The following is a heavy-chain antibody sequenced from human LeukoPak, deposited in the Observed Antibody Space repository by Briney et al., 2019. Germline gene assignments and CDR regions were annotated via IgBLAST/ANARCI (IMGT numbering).Heavy chain of an antibody. CDR2: IRAYNGNT. V-gene: IGHV1-18*01. J-gene: IGHJ5*02. CDR1: GYTVTSYG. Sequence: ASVTLSCTASGYTVTSYGISWGRQAPGQGRGWMGWIRAYNGNTNYAQKLQGRVTITTDTSTTTAYMEVRSLRSDDTAVYYCARALYYGSGSYSWFDPWGQGTLVTVSS. D-gene: IGHD3-10*01. CDR3: ARALYYGSGSYSWFDP.